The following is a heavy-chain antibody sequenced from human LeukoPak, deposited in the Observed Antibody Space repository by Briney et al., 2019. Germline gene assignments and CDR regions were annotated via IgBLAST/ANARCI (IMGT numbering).Heavy chain of an antibody. CDR3: ARGNGYSYGYLDY. CDR2: IWYDGSNK. CDR1: GFTFSSYG. J-gene: IGHJ4*02. Sequence: GGSLRLSCAASGFTFSSYGMHWVRQAPGKGLEWVAVIWYDGSNKYYADSVKGRFTISRDNSKNTLYLQMNSLRAEDTAVYYSARGNGYSYGYLDYWGQGTLVTVSS. D-gene: IGHD5-18*01. V-gene: IGHV3-33*01.